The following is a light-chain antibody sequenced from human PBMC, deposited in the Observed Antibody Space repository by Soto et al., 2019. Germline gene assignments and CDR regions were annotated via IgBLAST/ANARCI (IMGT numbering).Light chain of an antibody. CDR1: SSDVGGHNY. Sequence: QSVLTQPASVSGSPGQSITISCSGTSSDVGGHNYVSWYQHHADKAPKLMIYEVYHRPSGVSNRFSGSKSGSTASLTISRLQGEDEAHYYCSSYTAISSLDIVFGGGTKLTVL. V-gene: IGLV2-14*01. J-gene: IGLJ2*01. CDR2: EVY. CDR3: SSYTAISSLDIV.